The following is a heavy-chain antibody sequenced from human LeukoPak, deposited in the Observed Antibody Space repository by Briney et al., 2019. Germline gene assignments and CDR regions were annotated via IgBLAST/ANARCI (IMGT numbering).Heavy chain of an antibody. J-gene: IGHJ4*02. CDR1: GFTFSNSG. D-gene: IGHD1-26*01. CDR3: ARDLSGAFATDY. CDR2: ISYDGSKK. V-gene: IGHV3-30-3*01. Sequence: GGSLRLSCAASGFTFSNSGMSWVRQAPGKGLEWVALISYDGSKKNYADSVKGRFTISRDNSKNTQSLQMNSLRVEDTAVYYCARDLSGAFATDYWGRGTLVTVSS.